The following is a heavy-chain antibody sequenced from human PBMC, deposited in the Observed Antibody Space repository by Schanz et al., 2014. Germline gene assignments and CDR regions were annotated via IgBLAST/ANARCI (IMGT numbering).Heavy chain of an antibody. D-gene: IGHD3-16*01. Sequence: EIHLVESGGGLVMPGGSLRLSCAASGFTFNGAYMTWVRQAPGKGLEWVGRITNKPNNYNTEYAASVKGRFTISRDDSRNSLYLQMSSRKTEDTAVYYCVRLDVHDYWGQGTLATVSS. CDR2: ITNKPNNYNT. J-gene: IGHJ4*02. CDR1: GFTFNGAY. CDR3: VRLDVHDY. V-gene: IGHV3-72*01.